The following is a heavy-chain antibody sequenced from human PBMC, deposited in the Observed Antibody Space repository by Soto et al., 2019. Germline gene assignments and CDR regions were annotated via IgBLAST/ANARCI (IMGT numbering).Heavy chain of an antibody. V-gene: IGHV4-34*01. CDR1: GGSFSGYY. J-gene: IGHJ4*02. Sequence: QVQLQQWGAGLLKPSETLSLTCAVYGGSFSGYYWSWIRQPPGKGLEWIGEINHSGSTNYNPSLKSRVTISVDTSQNQFSLKLSSVTAADTAVYYCARGNMVRGVIIVPIPDYWGQGTLVTVSS. CDR3: ARGNMVRGVIIVPIPDY. D-gene: IGHD3-10*01. CDR2: INHSGST.